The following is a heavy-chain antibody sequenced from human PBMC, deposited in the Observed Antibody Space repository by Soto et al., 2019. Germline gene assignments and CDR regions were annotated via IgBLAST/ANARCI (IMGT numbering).Heavy chain of an antibody. V-gene: IGHV4-34*01. J-gene: IGHJ5*02. CDR1: GGSFSGYY. CDR2: INYSGNA. CDR3: ARDFFDSSDYTTNWFDP. D-gene: IGHD3-22*01. Sequence: SETLSLTCAVYGGSFSGYYWSWIRQPPGKGLEWIGEINYSGNANYNPSLKSRVTISVDTSKNQFSLKLTSVTAADAALYYCARDFFDSSDYTTNWFDPWGQGTLVTVSS.